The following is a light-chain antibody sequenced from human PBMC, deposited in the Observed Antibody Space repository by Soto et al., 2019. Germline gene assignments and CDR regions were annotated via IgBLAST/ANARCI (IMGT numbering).Light chain of an antibody. CDR2: GAS. CDR3: QQYNNWPLT. CDR1: QSISNN. V-gene: IGKV3-15*01. Sequence: EIVMTQSPATLSVSPGERATLSCRASQSISNNLAWYHQKPGQTPRLLIYGASTRATGIPARFSGSASGTEFPLTISSLQSEDFAVYYCQQYNNWPLTFGQGTKLQIK. J-gene: IGKJ2*01.